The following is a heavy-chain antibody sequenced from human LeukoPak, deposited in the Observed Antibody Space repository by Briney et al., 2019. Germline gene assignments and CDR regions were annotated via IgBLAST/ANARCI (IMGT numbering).Heavy chain of an antibody. J-gene: IGHJ4*02. CDR1: GFIFSNYW. CDR3: ARESAGSYWG. V-gene: IGHV3-74*01. Sequence: GGSLRLSCAASGFIFSNYWMHWVRQAPGKGLVWVSRLNLDGTTRDYADSVKGRFTISRDNAKNTLSLQMNSLKVDVTAVYYCARESAGSYWGWGQGTLVTVSS. D-gene: IGHD1-26*01. CDR2: LNLDGTTR.